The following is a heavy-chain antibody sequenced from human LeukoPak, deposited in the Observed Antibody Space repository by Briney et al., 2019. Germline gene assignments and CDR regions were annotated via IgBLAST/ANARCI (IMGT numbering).Heavy chain of an antibody. CDR1: GYTFTDYY. D-gene: IGHD3-22*01. Sequence: ASVKVSCKASGYTFTDYYMNWVRQAPGQGLEWLGWINPNSGGTNYAQKFQGRVTMTRDTSTSTAYMELRRLAPDDTAVYYCARPSTFYHDSSNYYPDAFDIWGRGTMVTVSS. V-gene: IGHV1-2*02. J-gene: IGHJ3*02. CDR2: INPNSGGT. CDR3: ARPSTFYHDSSNYYPDAFDI.